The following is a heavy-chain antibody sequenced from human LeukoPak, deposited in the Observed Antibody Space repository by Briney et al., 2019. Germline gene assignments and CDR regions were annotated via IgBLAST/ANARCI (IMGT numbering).Heavy chain of an antibody. CDR2: ISASGAST. D-gene: IGHD2-2*01. CDR3: AKSGRTSCSTSCYYFDY. CDR1: GFTFRSYA. V-gene: IGHV3-23*01. Sequence: PGGSLRLSCAGSGFTFRSYAMSWVRQAPGKGLEWVSAISASGASTYYADSVKGRFTISRDNSKNTLYLQMNSLRADDTAVYYCAKSGRTSCSTSCYYFDYWGQGTLVTVSS. J-gene: IGHJ4*02.